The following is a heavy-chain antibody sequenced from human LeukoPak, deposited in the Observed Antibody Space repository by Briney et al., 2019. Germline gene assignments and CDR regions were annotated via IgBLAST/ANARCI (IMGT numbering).Heavy chain of an antibody. V-gene: IGHV1-8*01. J-gene: IGHJ6*02. D-gene: IGHD3-10*01. Sequence: GASVKVSCKASGYTFTSYDINWVRQATGQGLEWMGWMNPNSGNTGYAQKFQGRVTMTRNTSISTAYMELSSLRSEDTAVYYCASQRITMVRGVINDYHYYYGMDVWGQGTTVTVSS. CDR2: MNPNSGNT. CDR1: GYTFTSYD. CDR3: ASQRITMVRGVINDYHYYYGMDV.